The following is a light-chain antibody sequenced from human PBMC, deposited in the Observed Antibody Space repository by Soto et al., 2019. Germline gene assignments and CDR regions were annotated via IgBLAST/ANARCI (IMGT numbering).Light chain of an antibody. V-gene: IGLV2-8*01. CDR3: SSHGGNSPYV. Sequence: QSALTQPPSASGSPGQSVAISCTGTTSDIGGYNYVSWYRQHPGKAPKLMIYEVNKRPSGVPDRFSGSKSGNTASLTVSGLQAEDEADYYCSSHGGNSPYVFGTGTKVTVL. CDR1: TSDIGGYNY. J-gene: IGLJ1*01. CDR2: EVN.